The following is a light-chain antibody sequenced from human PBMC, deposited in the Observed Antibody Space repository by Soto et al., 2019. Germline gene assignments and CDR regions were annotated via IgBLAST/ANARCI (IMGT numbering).Light chain of an antibody. CDR1: QRISTH. CDR2: AAY. V-gene: IGKV1-39*01. CDR3: QQSYSTPRT. J-gene: IGKJ1*01. Sequence: DIQMTQSPSSLSASVGERVTITCRASQRISTHLNWYQQKPGKAPNLLIYAAYNLQSGVPSRFSGSGSGTDFTLTISSLQPEDFATYYCQQSYSTPRTFGQGTKVDIK.